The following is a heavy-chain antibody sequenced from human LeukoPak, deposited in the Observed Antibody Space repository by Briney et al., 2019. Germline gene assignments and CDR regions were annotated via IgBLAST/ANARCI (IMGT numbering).Heavy chain of an antibody. CDR2: ISRTTSTI. D-gene: IGHD5-12*01. V-gene: IGHV3-48*04. CDR1: GFTFSSYG. Sequence: GGSLRLSCEGSGFTFSSYGMNWFRQAPGKGLVWISYISRTTSTIYYADSVRGRLTVSRDNAKNSLLLQMHSLRAEDTAVYYCARDKIEWLRESYFDYWGQGVLVTVAS. CDR3: ARDKIEWLRESYFDY. J-gene: IGHJ4*02.